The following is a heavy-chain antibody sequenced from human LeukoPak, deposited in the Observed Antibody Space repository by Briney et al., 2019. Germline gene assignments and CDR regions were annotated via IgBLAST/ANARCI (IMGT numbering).Heavy chain of an antibody. D-gene: IGHD3-10*01. J-gene: IGHJ6*02. CDR1: GFSFTSYA. CDR3: ARDGPKYYGSGSYYSDNYYYYYGMDV. V-gene: IGHV3-53*01. CDR2: IYSGGST. Sequence: GGSLRLSCAASGFSFTSYAMSWVRQAQGKGLEWVSVIYSGGSTYYADSVKGRFTISRDNSKNTLYLQMNSLRAEDTAVYYCARDGPKYYGSGSYYSDNYYYYYGMDVWGQGTTVTVSS.